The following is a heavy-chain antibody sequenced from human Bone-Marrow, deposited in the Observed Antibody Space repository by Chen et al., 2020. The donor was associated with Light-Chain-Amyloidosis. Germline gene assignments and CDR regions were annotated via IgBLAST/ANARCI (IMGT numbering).Heavy chain of an antibody. CDR2: FLHSGRT. D-gene: IGHD3-9*01. V-gene: IGHV4-39*01. CDR1: GGSISSSSYY. J-gene: IGHJ4*02. Sequence: QVQLQESGPGLVKPWETLSLSCTISGGSISSSSYYWGWVRQPPGEGLEWIGSFLHSGRTYYNPSLKSRVTISVDTSKSQVSLRLSSVTAADTAVYYFARQSGGLTDIWGQGTLVTVSS. CDR3: ARQSGGLTDI.